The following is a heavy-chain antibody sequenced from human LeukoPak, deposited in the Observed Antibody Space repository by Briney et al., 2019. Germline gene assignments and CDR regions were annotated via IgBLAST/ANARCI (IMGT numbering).Heavy chain of an antibody. CDR1: GXTVSSNY. CDR2: IYSGGST. J-gene: IGHJ3*02. V-gene: IGHV3-66*01. D-gene: IGHD1-26*01. CDR3: AREGWGLSVADAFDI. Sequence: GGSLRLSCAASGXTVSSNYMSWVRQAPGKGLEWVLVIYSGGSTYYADSVKGRFTISRDNAKNSLYLQMNSLRAEDTAVYYCAREGWGLSVADAFDIWGQGTMVTVSS.